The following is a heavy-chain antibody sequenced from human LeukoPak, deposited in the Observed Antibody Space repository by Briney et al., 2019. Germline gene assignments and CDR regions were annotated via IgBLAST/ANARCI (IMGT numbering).Heavy chain of an antibody. V-gene: IGHV3-30*02. CDR2: IRYDGSNK. CDR1: GFSFSSFG. CDR3: AKDLPSSAAMVTCDY. J-gene: IGHJ4*02. Sequence: GGSLRPSCAASGFSFSSFGMHWVRQAPGKGLEWVAFIRYDGSNKYYADSVRGRFIISRDNSKSTLFLQLNSLRVEDTAVYYCAKDLPSSAAMVTCDYWGQGTLVSVSS. D-gene: IGHD5-18*01.